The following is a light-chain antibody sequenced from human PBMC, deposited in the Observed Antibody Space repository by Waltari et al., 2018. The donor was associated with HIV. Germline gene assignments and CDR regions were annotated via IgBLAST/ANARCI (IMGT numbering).Light chain of an antibody. J-gene: IGLJ1*01. CDR3: QSHDNKIFYV. CDR2: ANN. V-gene: IGLV6-57*01. CDR1: SGNIASSY. Sequence: NFILTRPHSVSESPGKTVTISCTRSSGNIASSYVQWYQQRPGSSPTTVIYANNQRPSWVPDRFSGSIDSSSNSASLTISGLRTEDEADYYCQSHDNKIFYVFGGGTYVTVL.